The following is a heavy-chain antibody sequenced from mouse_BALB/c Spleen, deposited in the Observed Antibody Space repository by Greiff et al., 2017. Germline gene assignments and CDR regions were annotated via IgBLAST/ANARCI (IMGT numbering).Heavy chain of an antibody. V-gene: IGHV1S81*02. CDR2: INPSNGRT. J-gene: IGHJ2*01. CDR3: ARAYYGNSYYFDY. CDR1: GYTFTSYW. D-gene: IGHD2-10*01. Sequence: QVQLQQPGAELVKPGASVKLSCKASGYTFTSYWMHWVKQRPGQGLEWIGEINPSNGRTNYNEKFKSKATLTVDKSSSTAYMQLSSLTSEDSAVYYCARAYYGNSYYFDYWGQGTTLTVSS.